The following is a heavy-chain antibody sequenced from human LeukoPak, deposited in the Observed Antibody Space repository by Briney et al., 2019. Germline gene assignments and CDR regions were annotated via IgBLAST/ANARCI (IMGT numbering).Heavy chain of an antibody. CDR2: INPNSGGT. J-gene: IGHJ4*02. CDR1: GYTFTGYY. CDR3: ARSRGLLWFGELPFDY. Sequence: ASVKVSCKASGYTFTGYYMHWVRQAPGRGLEWMGWINPNSGGTNYAQKFQGRVTMTRDTSISTAYMELSRLRSDETPVYYGARSRGLLWFGELPFDYWRQGTLLSVSS. V-gene: IGHV1-2*02. D-gene: IGHD3-10*01.